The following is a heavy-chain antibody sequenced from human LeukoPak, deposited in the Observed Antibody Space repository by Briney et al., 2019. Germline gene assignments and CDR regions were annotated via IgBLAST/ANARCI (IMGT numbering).Heavy chain of an antibody. Sequence: ASVKVSCKASGYTFTSFDINWVRQASGQGLEWMGWMNPTSSNTGHVQKFQGRVTMTTNTSISTAYMELSSLRSEDTAVYYCARGRGGWYFDPWGQGTLVTVSS. CDR1: GYTFTSFD. CDR3: ARGRGGWYFDP. D-gene: IGHD6-19*01. CDR2: MNPTSSNT. V-gene: IGHV1-8*01. J-gene: IGHJ5*02.